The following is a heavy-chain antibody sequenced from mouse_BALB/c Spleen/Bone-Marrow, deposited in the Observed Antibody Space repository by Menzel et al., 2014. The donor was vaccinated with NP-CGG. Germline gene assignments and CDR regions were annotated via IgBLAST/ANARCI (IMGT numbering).Heavy chain of an antibody. CDR2: INPGSGGT. D-gene: IGHD2-13*01. Sequence: QVQLQQPGAELVRPGTSVKVSCKASGYAFTNYLIEWVKQRPGQSLEWIVVINPGSGGTNYNEKFKGKATLTADKSSSTAYMQLSSLTSDDSAVYFCARRDYSFAYWGQGTLVTVSA. CDR3: ARRDYSFAY. V-gene: IGHV1-54*01. CDR1: GYAFTNYL. J-gene: IGHJ3*01.